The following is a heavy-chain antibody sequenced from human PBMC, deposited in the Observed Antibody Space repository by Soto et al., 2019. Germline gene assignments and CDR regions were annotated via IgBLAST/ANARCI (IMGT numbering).Heavy chain of an antibody. CDR3: ARDRGRPSPIMIFGMPHMEGNWFDS. D-gene: IGHD3-3*01. J-gene: IGHJ5*01. CDR1: GFTFTSHW. CDR2: INSDGSRT. Sequence: EVQLVESGGGLVQPGGSLRLSCAASGFTFTSHWIHWVRQVPGKGLGWVARINSDGSRTDYADSVRGRFTKSRDNAKNTLYRQTNSLRAEDSAVYFCARDRGRPSPIMIFGMPHMEGNWFDSWGQGTLVTVSS. V-gene: IGHV3-74*01.